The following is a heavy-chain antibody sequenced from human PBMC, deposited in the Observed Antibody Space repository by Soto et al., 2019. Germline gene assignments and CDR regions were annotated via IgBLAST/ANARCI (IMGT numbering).Heavy chain of an antibody. Sequence: VASVKVSCKASGYTFTSYYMHWVRQAPGQGLEWMGIINPSGGSTSYAQKFQGRVTMTRDTSTSTVYMELSSLRSEDTAVYYCARDGPGDCGGDCPDAFDIWGQGTVVTVSS. CDR2: INPSGGST. V-gene: IGHV1-46*01. CDR3: ARDGPGDCGGDCPDAFDI. CDR1: GYTFTSYY. J-gene: IGHJ3*02. D-gene: IGHD2-21*02.